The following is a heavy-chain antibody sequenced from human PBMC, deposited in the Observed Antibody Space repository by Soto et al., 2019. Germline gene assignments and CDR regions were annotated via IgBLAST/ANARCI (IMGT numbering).Heavy chain of an antibody. J-gene: IGHJ6*02. CDR2: IGTAGDT. CDR3: ARGYCSGGSCYSDYYGMDV. V-gene: IGHV3-13*01. Sequence: PGGSLRLSCAASGFTFSSYDMHWVRQATGKGLEWVSAIGTAGDTYYPGSVKGRFTISRENAKNSLYLQMNSLRAGDTAVYYCARGYCSGGSCYSDYYGMDVWGQGTTVTVSS. CDR1: GFTFSSYD. D-gene: IGHD2-15*01.